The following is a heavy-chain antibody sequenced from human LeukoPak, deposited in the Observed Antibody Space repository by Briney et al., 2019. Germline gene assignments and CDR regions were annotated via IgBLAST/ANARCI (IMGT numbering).Heavy chain of an antibody. CDR1: GGSISSYY. CDR3: ARNTQPASIITMIVVGGAFDS. D-gene: IGHD3-22*01. Sequence: SETLSLTCTVSGGSISSYYWSWIRQPAGKGLEWIGRIYTSGSTNYNPSLMSRVTMTVGTSKNQFSLKQSSVTVADTAVYYCARNTQPASIITMIVVGGAFDSWGQGTMVTVSS. J-gene: IGHJ3*02. V-gene: IGHV4-4*07. CDR2: IYTSGST.